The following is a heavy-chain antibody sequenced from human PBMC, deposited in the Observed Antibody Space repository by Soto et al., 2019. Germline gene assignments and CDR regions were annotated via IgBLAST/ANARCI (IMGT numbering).Heavy chain of an antibody. CDR3: ARQALSFSGGSCYWVSSYYYGMGV. CDR2: TRKKANSYTT. J-gene: IGHJ6*01. Sequence: PGGSLRLSCAASGFTFSDHYMDWVRQAPGKGLEWVGRTRKKANSYTTEYAASVKGRFTISRDDSKNSLYLQMNSLKTEDTAVYYCARQALSFSGGSCYWVSSYYYGMGVRGQGATVPVSS. CDR1: GFTFSDHY. D-gene: IGHD2-15*01. V-gene: IGHV3-72*01.